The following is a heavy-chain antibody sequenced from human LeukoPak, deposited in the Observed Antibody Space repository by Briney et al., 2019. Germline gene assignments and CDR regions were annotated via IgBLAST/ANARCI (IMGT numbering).Heavy chain of an antibody. CDR1: GDSISSTNW. Sequence: SETLSLTCTVSGDSISSTNWWSWVRQPPGKGLEWIGEIYHSGSTNYNPSLKSRVTISVDTSKNQFSLKLSSVTAADTAVYYCARDKYSSGWYTGYMDVWGTGTTVTISS. V-gene: IGHV4-4*02. CDR3: ARDKYSSGWYTGYMDV. D-gene: IGHD6-19*01. J-gene: IGHJ6*03. CDR2: IYHSGST.